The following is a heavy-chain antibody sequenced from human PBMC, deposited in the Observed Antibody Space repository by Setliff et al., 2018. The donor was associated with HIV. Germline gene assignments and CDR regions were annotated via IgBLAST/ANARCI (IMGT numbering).Heavy chain of an antibody. J-gene: IGHJ5*02. V-gene: IGHV1-3*04. D-gene: IGHD3-16*02. CDR1: GYSFTSHS. CDR3: ARDRVPKRGHSYPEPDFDP. Sequence: ASVKVSCKASGYSFTSHSMHWVRQAPGQRLEWMGWIKTGNGNTKYSQKFQDRVTITRDTSANTGYLEVTGLRFEDTAVYYCARDRVPKRGHSYPEPDFDPWGQGTLVTVSS. CDR2: IKTGNGNT.